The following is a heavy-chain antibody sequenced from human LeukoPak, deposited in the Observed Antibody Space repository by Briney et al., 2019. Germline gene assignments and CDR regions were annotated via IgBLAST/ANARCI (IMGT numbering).Heavy chain of an antibody. CDR1: GFTFTNAW. CDR2: ISGSGGST. CDR3: ARDPSLRFAPLYYFDY. D-gene: IGHD3-16*01. Sequence: PGGSLRLSCAASGFTFTNAWMSWVRQAPGKGLEWVSAISGSGGSTYYADSVKGRFTISRDNSKNTLYLQMNSLRAEDTAVYYCARDPSLRFAPLYYFDYWGQGTLVTVSS. V-gene: IGHV3-23*01. J-gene: IGHJ4*02.